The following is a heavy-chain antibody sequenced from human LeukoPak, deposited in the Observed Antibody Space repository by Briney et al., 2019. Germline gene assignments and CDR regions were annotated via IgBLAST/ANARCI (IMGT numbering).Heavy chain of an antibody. CDR3: ARSSAYYGELDV. CDR1: GYTFTSYA. V-gene: IGHV1-2*02. CDR2: ITPSGGT. D-gene: IGHD3-10*01. J-gene: IGHJ3*01. Sequence: GASVKVSCKASGYTFTSYAIHWVRQAPGQGLEWMGWITPSGGTNYPQKFQGRVAITWDTSITTAYMDLSRLTSDDTAVYYCARSSAYYGELDVWGQGTMVTVSS.